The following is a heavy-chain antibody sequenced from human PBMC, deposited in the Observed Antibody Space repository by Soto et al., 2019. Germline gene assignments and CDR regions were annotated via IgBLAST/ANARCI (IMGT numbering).Heavy chain of an antibody. CDR3: ARHKRATMVRASFDY. J-gene: IGHJ4*02. Sequence: GESLKISCKGSGYSFTSYWIGWVRQMPGKGLEWMGRIDPSDSYTNYSPSFQGHVTISADKSISTAYLQWSSLKASDTAMYYCARHKRATMVRASFDYWGQGTLVTVSS. D-gene: IGHD3-10*01. V-gene: IGHV5-10-1*01. CDR2: IDPSDSYT. CDR1: GYSFTSYW.